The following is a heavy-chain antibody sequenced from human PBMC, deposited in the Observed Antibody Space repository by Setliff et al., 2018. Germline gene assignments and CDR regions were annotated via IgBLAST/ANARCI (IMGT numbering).Heavy chain of an antibody. CDR2: IYAIRST. D-gene: IGHD3-10*01. Sequence: TLSLTCIVSGGSISSATSYWNWIRQPAGKELEWIGRIYAIRSTNYNPSLKSRVTISLDTSNNQFSLKLSSVTAADTAVYYCARGSTMIQGVRLYYHGLDVWGQGTTVTGS. CDR1: GGSISSATSY. CDR3: ARGSTMIQGVRLYYHGLDV. V-gene: IGHV4-61*02. J-gene: IGHJ6*02.